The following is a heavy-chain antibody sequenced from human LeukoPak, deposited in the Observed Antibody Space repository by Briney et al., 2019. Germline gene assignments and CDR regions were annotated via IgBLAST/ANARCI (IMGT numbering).Heavy chain of an antibody. D-gene: IGHD3-22*01. Sequence: GGSLRLSCGASGFTVSSKHMSWVPQAPGKGLEWVSVIYSGGSTNYADSVKGRFTISRDNSKNTLYFQMNSLRAEDTAVYYCATYDRSGYYPDWGQGTLVTVSS. CDR2: IYSGGST. V-gene: IGHV3-53*01. J-gene: IGHJ1*01. CDR3: ATYDRSGYYPD. CDR1: GFTVSSKH.